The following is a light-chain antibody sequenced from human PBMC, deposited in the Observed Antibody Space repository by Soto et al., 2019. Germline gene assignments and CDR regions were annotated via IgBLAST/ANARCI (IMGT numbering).Light chain of an antibody. Sequence: DIQMTQSPSTLSASVGDRVTITCRASQSISSWLAWYQQTPGKAPKLLIFDASSLESGTPSRFSGRRSGTQFTLTIDGLQPDDLATYFCQQYDNYKPLTFGGGTKVDI. J-gene: IGKJ4*01. CDR2: DAS. CDR3: QQYDNYKPLT. V-gene: IGKV1-5*01. CDR1: QSISSW.